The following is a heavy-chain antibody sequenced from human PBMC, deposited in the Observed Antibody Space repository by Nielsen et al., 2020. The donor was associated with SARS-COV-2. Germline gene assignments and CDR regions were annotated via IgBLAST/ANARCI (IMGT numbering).Heavy chain of an antibody. Sequence: SETLSLTCAVYGGSFSGYYWSWIRQPPGKGLEWIGEINHSGSTNYNPSLKSRVTISVDTSKNQFSLKLSSVTAADTAVYYCARDHTAAGPNLFDPWGQGTLVTVSS. CDR2: INHSGST. CDR1: GGSFSGYY. D-gene: IGHD6-13*01. CDR3: ARDHTAAGPNLFDP. J-gene: IGHJ5*02. V-gene: IGHV4-34*01.